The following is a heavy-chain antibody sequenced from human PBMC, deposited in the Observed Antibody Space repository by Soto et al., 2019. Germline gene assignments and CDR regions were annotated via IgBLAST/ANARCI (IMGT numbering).Heavy chain of an antibody. J-gene: IGHJ2*01. D-gene: IGHD4-4*01. V-gene: IGHV4-34*01. Sequence: QVQLQQWGAGLLKPSETLSLTCAVYGAPFSGYYWSWIRQPPGKGLEWIGEINHSGSTNYNPSLKSRVTISVDTSRNMFSLKMTSVTTADTAVYYCARDSYSNPRYFDFWGRGTPVTVSS. CDR1: GAPFSGYY. CDR3: ARDSYSNPRYFDF. CDR2: INHSGST.